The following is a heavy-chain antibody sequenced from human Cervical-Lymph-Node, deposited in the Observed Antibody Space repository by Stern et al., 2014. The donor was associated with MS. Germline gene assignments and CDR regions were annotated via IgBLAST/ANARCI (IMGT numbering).Heavy chain of an antibody. Sequence: VQLVESGAEVKKPGSSVKVSCKASGGTFSSDAISWVRQAPGQGLEWMGGSPPLFGIANYAQKFQGRVTITADKSTITAYMELSSLRSEDTAVYYCARDPLELRQLYYYGMDVWGQGTTVTVSS. CDR2: SPPLFGIA. CDR1: GGTFSSDA. CDR3: ARDPLELRQLYYYGMDV. V-gene: IGHV1-69*17. D-gene: IGHD1-7*01. J-gene: IGHJ6*02.